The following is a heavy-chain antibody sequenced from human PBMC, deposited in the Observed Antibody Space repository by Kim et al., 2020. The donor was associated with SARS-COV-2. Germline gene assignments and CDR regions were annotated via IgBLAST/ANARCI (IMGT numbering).Heavy chain of an antibody. D-gene: IGHD3-16*01. CDR2: INHSGST. Sequence: SETLSLTCAVYGGSFSGYYWSWIRQPPGKGLEWIGEINHSGSTNYNPSLKSRVTISVDTSKNQFSLKLSSVTAADTAVYYCARALRGSLRPLDYWGQGTLVTVSS. J-gene: IGHJ4*02. CDR3: ARALRGSLRPLDY. V-gene: IGHV4-34*01. CDR1: GGSFSGYY.